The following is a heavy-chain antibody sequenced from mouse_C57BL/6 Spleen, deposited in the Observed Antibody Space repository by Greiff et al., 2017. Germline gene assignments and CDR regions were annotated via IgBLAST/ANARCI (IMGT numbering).Heavy chain of an antibody. CDR1: GYTFTSYW. CDR2: IDPSDSET. V-gene: IGHV1-52*01. D-gene: IGHD1-3*01. CDR3: ARQGAPYYFDY. Sequence: VQLQQPGAELVRPGSSVKLSCKASGYTFTSYWMHWVKQRPIQGLEWIGNIDPSDSETHYNQKFKDKATLTVDKSSSTAYMQLSSLTSEDSAVYYCARQGAPYYFDYRGQGTTLTVSS. J-gene: IGHJ2*01.